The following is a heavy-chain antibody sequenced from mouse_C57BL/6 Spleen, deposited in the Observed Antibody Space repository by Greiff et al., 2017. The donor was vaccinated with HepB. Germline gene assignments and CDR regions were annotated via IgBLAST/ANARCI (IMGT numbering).Heavy chain of an antibody. Sequence: EVKLQESGPGLVKPSQSLSLTCSVTGYSITSGYYWNWIRQPPGNILEWMGNISYDGSNNYNPTFKNRITITRDTSKNKFFLKLNSVTTEDTATYYCAKDRNYDGAMDYWGQGTSVTVSS. CDR3: AKDRNYDGAMDY. CDR2: ISYDGSN. J-gene: IGHJ4*01. D-gene: IGHD2-4*01. CDR1: GYSITSGYY. V-gene: IGHV3-6*01.